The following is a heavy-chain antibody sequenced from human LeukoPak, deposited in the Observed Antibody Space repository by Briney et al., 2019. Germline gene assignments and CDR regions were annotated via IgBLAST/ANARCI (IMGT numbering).Heavy chain of an antibody. J-gene: IGHJ4*02. CDR1: GFTFSSYS. D-gene: IGHD1-26*01. Sequence: GGSLRLSCAASGFTFSSYSMNWVRQAPGEGLEWVSYISSSSSTIYYADSVKGRFTISRDNAKNSLYLQMNSLRAEDTAVYYCARDGGIVGATPFDYWGQGTLVTVSS. V-gene: IGHV3-48*01. CDR3: ARDGGIVGATPFDY. CDR2: ISSSSSTI.